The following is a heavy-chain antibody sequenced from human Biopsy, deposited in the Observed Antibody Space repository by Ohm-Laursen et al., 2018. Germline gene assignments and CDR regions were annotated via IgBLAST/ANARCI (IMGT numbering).Heavy chain of an antibody. D-gene: IGHD1-1*01. Sequence: QTLSLTCAISGDSVSSNSAAWNWIRQSPSRGLEWLGRTYYRSKWYNDYAVSVKSRMTINADTFKNQFSLQLNSVTPEDTAVYYCARETPTGIPFNWFDPWGQGTLVTASS. J-gene: IGHJ5*02. CDR1: GDSVSSNSAA. CDR3: ARETPTGIPFNWFDP. CDR2: TYYRSKWYN. V-gene: IGHV6-1*01.